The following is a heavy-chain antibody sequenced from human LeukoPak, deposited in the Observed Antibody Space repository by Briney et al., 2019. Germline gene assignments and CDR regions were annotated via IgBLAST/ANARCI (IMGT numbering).Heavy chain of an antibody. CDR2: INPNSGGT. Sequence: ASVKVSCKASGYTFTGYYIHWVRQAPGQGLEWMGWINPNSGGTNSAQKFQGRVTMTRDTSISTAYMELNRLQSDDTAVYYCGWSPNTFYLDYWGQGTLVTVSS. J-gene: IGHJ4*02. CDR3: GWSPNTFYLDY. D-gene: IGHD2-15*01. V-gene: IGHV1-2*02. CDR1: GYTFTGYY.